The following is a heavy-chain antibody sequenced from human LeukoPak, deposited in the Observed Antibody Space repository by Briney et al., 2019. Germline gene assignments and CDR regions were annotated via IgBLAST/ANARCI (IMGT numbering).Heavy chain of an antibody. CDR2: IYSGGGT. CDR1: GFTFSSYA. V-gene: IGHV3-66*04. D-gene: IGHD1-26*01. CDR3: ARRRAPSVGATKRHFDY. Sequence: GGSLRLSCAASGFTFSSYAMSWVRQAPGKGLEWVSVIYSGGGTYYADSVKGRFTISRDNSKNTLYLQMNSLRVEDTAVYYCARRRAPSVGATKRHFDYWGQGTLVTVSS. J-gene: IGHJ4*02.